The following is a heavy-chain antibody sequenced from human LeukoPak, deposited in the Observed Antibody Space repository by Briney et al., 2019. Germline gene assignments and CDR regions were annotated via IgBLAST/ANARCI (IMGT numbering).Heavy chain of an antibody. Sequence: ASVTLSFTSSGYAFTIYDINWVRQAPGQGLERMGWMNPNSGNTGYAQKFQGRVTMTRNTSISTAYMELSSLRSEDTAVYYCARGPGEIIYYYYYMDVWGKGTTVTVSS. V-gene: IGHV1-8*01. CDR1: GYAFTIYD. J-gene: IGHJ6*03. D-gene: IGHD3-10*01. CDR3: ARGPGEIIYYYYYMDV. CDR2: MNPNSGNT.